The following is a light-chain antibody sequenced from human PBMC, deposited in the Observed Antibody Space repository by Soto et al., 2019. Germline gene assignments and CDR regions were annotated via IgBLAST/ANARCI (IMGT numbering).Light chain of an antibody. J-gene: IGLJ1*01. CDR1: SSDVGGYNY. CDR2: EVS. Sequence: QSALTQPASVSGSPGQSITISCTGTSSDVGGYNYVSWYQQHPGKAPKLMIYEVSNRPSGVSNRFSGSKSGNTASLTISGLPAGDEGGYYCSSYTSSSTPFVFGTGTKLTVL. V-gene: IGLV2-14*01. CDR3: SSYTSSSTPFV.